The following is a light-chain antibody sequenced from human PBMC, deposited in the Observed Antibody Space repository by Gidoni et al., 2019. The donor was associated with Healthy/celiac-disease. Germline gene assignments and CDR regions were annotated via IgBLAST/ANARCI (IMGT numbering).Light chain of an antibody. J-gene: IGLJ2*01. CDR3: CSYAGSSRV. CDR2: EGS. CDR1: SSDVGSDNL. V-gene: IGLV2-23*01. Sequence: QSALTQPASESGSPGQSITISCTGTSSDVGSDNLVSWYQQHPGKAPKLMIYEGSKRPSGVSNRFSGSKSGNTASLTISGLQAEDEADYYCCSYAGSSRVFGGGTKLTVL.